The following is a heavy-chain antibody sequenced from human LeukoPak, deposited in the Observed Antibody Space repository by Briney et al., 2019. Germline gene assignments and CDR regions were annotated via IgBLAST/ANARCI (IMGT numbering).Heavy chain of an antibody. J-gene: IGHJ4*02. CDR2: INPNSGGT. CDR1: GYTFTGYY. CDR3: ARDVVATNGDY. D-gene: IGHD5-12*01. V-gene: IGHV1-2*06. Sequence: VASVKVSCKASGYTFTGYYMHWVRQAPGQGLEWMGRINPNSGGTNYAQKFRGRVTMTRDTSISTAYMELSRLRSDDTAVYYCARDVVATNGDYWGQGTLVTVSS.